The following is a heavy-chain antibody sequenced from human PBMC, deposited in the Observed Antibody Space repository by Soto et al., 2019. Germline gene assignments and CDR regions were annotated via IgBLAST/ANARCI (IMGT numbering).Heavy chain of an antibody. CDR2: ISWNSGSI. V-gene: IGHV3-9*01. CDR1: GFTFDDYA. Sequence: GGSLRLSCAASGFTFDDYAMHWVRQAPGKGLEWVSGISWNSGSIGYADSVKGRFTISRDNAKNSLYLQMNSLRAEDTALYYCAKAGVTVADFDYWGQGTLVTVSS. CDR3: AKAGVTVADFDY. D-gene: IGHD2-21*02. J-gene: IGHJ4*02.